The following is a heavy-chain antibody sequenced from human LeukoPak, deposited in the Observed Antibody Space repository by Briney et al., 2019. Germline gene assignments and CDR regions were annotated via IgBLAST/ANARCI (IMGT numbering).Heavy chain of an antibody. CDR3: ARESLPTTVTTGGAFDI. D-gene: IGHD4-17*01. V-gene: IGHV1-2*02. Sequence: ASVKVSCKASGYTFTGYYMHWLRQAPAQGLEWMGWINPNSGGTNYAQKFQGRVTMTRDTSISTAYMELSRLRSDDTAVYYCARESLPTTVTTGGAFDIWGQGTMVTVSS. CDR2: INPNSGGT. CDR1: GYTFTGYY. J-gene: IGHJ3*02.